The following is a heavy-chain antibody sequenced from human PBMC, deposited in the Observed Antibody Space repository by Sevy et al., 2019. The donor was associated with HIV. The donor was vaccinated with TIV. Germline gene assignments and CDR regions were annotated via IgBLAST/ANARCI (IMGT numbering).Heavy chain of an antibody. CDR1: GFTFSSYA. D-gene: IGHD1-26*01. CDR3: ARDRVGSGSYNYYFDY. V-gene: IGHV3-30*04. J-gene: IGHJ4*02. CDR2: ISYDGSNK. Sequence: GGSLRLSCAASGFTFSSYAMHWVRQAPGKGLEWVAVISYDGSNKYYADSGKGRFTISRDNSKNTLYLQMNSLRAEDTAVYYCARDRVGSGSYNYYFDYWGQGTLVTVSS.